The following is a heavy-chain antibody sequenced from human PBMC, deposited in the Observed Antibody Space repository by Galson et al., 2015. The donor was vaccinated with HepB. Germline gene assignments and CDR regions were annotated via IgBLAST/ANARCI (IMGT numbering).Heavy chain of an antibody. CDR2: ISYDGGNK. CDR1: GFTFRNYG. V-gene: IGHV3-30*18. Sequence: SLRLSCAAAGFTFRNYGMHWVRQAPGKGLEWVAVISYDGGNKYYADSVKGRFTISRDNSKNTLSLLMDSLRPEDTALYYCVKDREVGTGWPDHFDYWGQGTLVTVSS. D-gene: IGHD6-19*01. CDR3: VKDREVGTGWPDHFDY. J-gene: IGHJ4*02.